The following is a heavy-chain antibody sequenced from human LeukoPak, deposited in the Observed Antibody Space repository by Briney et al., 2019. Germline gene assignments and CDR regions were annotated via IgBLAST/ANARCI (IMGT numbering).Heavy chain of an antibody. V-gene: IGHV4-39*07. CDR2: IYYSGST. CDR1: GGSISSSSYY. D-gene: IGHD3-10*01. Sequence: SETLSLTCTVSGGSISSSSYYWGWIRQPPGKGLEWIGSIYYSGSTYYNPSLKSRVTISVDTSKNQFSLKLSSVTAADTAVYYCAREGVGNYYGSGSYYPNAFDIWGQGTMVTVSS. J-gene: IGHJ3*02. CDR3: AREGVGNYYGSGSYYPNAFDI.